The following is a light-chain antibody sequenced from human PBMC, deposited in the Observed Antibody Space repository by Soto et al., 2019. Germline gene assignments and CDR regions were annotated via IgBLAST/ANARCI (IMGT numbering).Light chain of an antibody. CDR3: QQYSNWPPIT. Sequence: ETVMTQSPGTLSVSLGERATLSCRASQSVSIHLAWYQQKRGQAPRLLIYDTSTRATGIPARFSGSGSGTEFTLTISSLQSEDFAVYYCQQYSNWPPITFGQGTKVDIK. CDR2: DTS. V-gene: IGKV3-15*01. CDR1: QSVSIH. J-gene: IGKJ1*01.